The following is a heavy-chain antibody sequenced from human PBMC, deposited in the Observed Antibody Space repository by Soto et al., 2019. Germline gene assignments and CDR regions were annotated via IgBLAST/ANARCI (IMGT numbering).Heavy chain of an antibody. CDR2: ISYDGSNK. J-gene: IGHJ4*02. V-gene: IGHV3-30*18. CDR3: AKDVDTAMAGFDY. Sequence: QVQPVESGGGVVQPGRSLRLSCAASGFTFSSYGMHWVRQAPGKGLEWVAVISYDGSNKYYADSVKGRFTISRDNSKNTLYLQMNSLRAEDTAVYYCAKDVDTAMAGFDYWGQGTLVTVSS. CDR1: GFTFSSYG. D-gene: IGHD5-18*01.